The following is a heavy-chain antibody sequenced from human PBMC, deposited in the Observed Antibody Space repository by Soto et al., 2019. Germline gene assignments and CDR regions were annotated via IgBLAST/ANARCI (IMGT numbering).Heavy chain of an antibody. Sequence: QVQLQQWGAGLLKPSETLSLTCAVYGGSFSGYYWSWIRQPPGKGLEWIGEINHSVSTNYNPSLKSRVTISVDTSKNQFSLKLSSVTAADTAVYYCARIDYGDASGYYYGMDVWGQGTTVTVSS. CDR2: INHSVST. V-gene: IGHV4-34*01. J-gene: IGHJ6*02. CDR1: GGSFSGYY. CDR3: ARIDYGDASGYYYGMDV. D-gene: IGHD4-17*01.